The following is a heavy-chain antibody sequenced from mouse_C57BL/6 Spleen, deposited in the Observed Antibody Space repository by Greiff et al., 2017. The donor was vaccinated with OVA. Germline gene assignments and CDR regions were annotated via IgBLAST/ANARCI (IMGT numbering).Heavy chain of an antibody. J-gene: IGHJ4*01. V-gene: IGHV5-17*01. CDR1: GFTFSDYG. Sequence: EVKLMESGGGLVKPGGSLKLSCAASGFTFSDYGMHWVRQAPEKGLEWVAYISSGSSTIYYADTVKGRFTISRDNAKNTLFLHMTSLRSEDTAVYYCARSTTVIDYAMDYWGQGTSVTVSS. CDR3: ARSTTVIDYAMDY. D-gene: IGHD1-1*01. CDR2: ISSGSSTI.